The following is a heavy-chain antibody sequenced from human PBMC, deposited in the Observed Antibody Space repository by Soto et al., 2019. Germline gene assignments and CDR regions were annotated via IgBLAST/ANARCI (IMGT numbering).Heavy chain of an antibody. CDR3: ATIVVLPPIMGSHYYYGMAV. Sequence: GESLKISCKGSGYTFTNYWLTWVRQMPGKGLEWMGRIDPSESSINYSPSFQGHVTISVDKSISTAYLQWSSLKASDTAIYYCATIVVLPPIMGSHYYYGMAVWGQGTTVTVSS. CDR1: GYTFTNYW. V-gene: IGHV5-10-1*01. CDR2: IDPSESSI. J-gene: IGHJ6*02. D-gene: IGHD2-2*01.